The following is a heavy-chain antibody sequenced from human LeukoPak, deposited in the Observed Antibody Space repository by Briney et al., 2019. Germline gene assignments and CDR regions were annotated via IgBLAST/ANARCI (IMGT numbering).Heavy chain of an antibody. CDR3: ARGYSSSWYSRAEYFQH. D-gene: IGHD6-13*01. V-gene: IGHV4-34*01. CDR2: INHSGST. CDR1: GGSFSGYY. J-gene: IGHJ1*01. Sequence: SETLSLTCAVYGGSFSGYYWSWIRQPPGKRLEWIGEINHSGSTNYNPSLKSRVTISVDTSKNQFSLKLSSVTAADTAVYYCARGYSSSWYSRAEYFQHWGQGTLVTVSS.